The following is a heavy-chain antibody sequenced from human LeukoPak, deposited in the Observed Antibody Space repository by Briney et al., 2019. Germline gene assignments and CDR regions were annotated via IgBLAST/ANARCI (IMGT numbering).Heavy chain of an antibody. D-gene: IGHD2-2*01. V-gene: IGHV3-23*01. CDR2: ISGSGGNT. CDR3: APRHCSSNTCDLGVDY. CDR1: GFTFNNYA. J-gene: IGHJ4*02. Sequence: GGSLRLSCAASGFTFNNYAMSWVRQAPGRGLEWISEISGSGGNTYYADSVKGRFTVSRDNPKNTVYLQMNSLKVEDTAKYHCAPRHCSSNTCDLGVDYWGQGALVTVSS.